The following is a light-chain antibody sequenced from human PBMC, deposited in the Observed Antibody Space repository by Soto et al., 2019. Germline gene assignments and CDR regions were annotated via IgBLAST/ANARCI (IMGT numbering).Light chain of an antibody. CDR1: TSDVGGYNY. J-gene: IGLJ3*02. CDR2: DVI. V-gene: IGLV2-11*01. Sequence: QSVLTQPRSVSGSPGQSVTISCTGTTSDVGGYNYVSWYQQYPGNAPKLMIYDVINRPSGVPDRFSGSKSGNTASLTISGLQAEDEADYYCCSYAGSYTWVFGGGTKLTVL. CDR3: CSYAGSYTWV.